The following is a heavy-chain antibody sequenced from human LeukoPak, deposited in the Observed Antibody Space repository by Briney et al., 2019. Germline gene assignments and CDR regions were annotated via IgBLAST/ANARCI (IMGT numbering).Heavy chain of an antibody. Sequence: GGSLRLSCTTSGFTVSSNYMSWVRQAPGKGLEWVSVIYSGGTTFYADSVKGRFTISRDTSKNTLYLQMNSLRAEDTAVYYCARSTRDYDILTGLKVNYGMDVWGQGTTVTVSS. CDR3: ARSTRDYDILTGLKVNYGMDV. CDR2: IYSGGTT. D-gene: IGHD3-9*01. J-gene: IGHJ6*02. V-gene: IGHV3-66*01. CDR1: GFTVSSNY.